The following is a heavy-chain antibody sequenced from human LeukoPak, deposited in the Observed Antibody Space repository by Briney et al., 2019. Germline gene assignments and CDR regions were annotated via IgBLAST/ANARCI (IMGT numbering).Heavy chain of an antibody. D-gene: IGHD3-10*01. CDR3: AREGGEGYYFDY. CDR2: IYYSGST. V-gene: IGHV4-59*01. J-gene: IGHJ4*02. Sequence: SETLSLTCTVSGGSINSYYWSWIRQPPGKGLEWIGYIYYSGSTNYNPSLKSRVTISVDTSKNQFSLKLSSVTAADTAVYYCAREGGEGYYFDYWGQGTLVTVSS. CDR1: GGSINSYY.